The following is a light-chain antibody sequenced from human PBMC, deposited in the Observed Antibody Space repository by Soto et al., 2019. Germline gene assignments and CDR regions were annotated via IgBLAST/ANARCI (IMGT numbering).Light chain of an antibody. CDR1: QGIRND. J-gene: IGKJ4*01. CDR3: LQDYNYPPT. V-gene: IGKV1-6*01. CDR2: AAS. Sequence: IQMTQSPSSLSASVVDRVTITFRASQGIRNDLGWYQQKPGKAPKLLIYAASSLQSGVPSRFSGSGSGTDFTLTISSLQPEDFPTQYCLQDYNYPPTLGRGTMVDIK.